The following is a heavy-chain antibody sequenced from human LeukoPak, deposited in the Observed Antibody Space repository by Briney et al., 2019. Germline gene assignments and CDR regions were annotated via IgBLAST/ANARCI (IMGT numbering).Heavy chain of an antibody. CDR1: GFTFSSYA. J-gene: IGHJ4*02. CDR2: ISGSGGST. V-gene: IGHV3-23*01. CDR3: AKDRGSSWYLFDY. Sequence: AGGSLRLSCAASGFTFSSYAMSWVRQAPGKGLEWVSAISGSGGSTYYADSVKGRFTISRDNSKNTLYLQMNSLRAEDTAVYYCAKDRGSSWYLFDYWGQGTLVTVSS. D-gene: IGHD6-13*01.